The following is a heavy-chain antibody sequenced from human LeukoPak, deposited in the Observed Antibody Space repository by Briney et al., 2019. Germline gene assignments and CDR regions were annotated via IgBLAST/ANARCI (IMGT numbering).Heavy chain of an antibody. CDR2: THYSGTT. J-gene: IGHJ4*02. V-gene: IGHV4-59*01. CDR3: ATVWYGYGRY. D-gene: IGHD6-13*01. Sequence: SETLSLTCTVSGGSISSYYWSWIRQPPEKGLEWIGYTHYSGTTNYNPSLKSRVSISIDTSKSKFSLKLDSMAAADTAVYYCATVWYGYGRYWGRGILVTVSS. CDR1: GGSISSYY.